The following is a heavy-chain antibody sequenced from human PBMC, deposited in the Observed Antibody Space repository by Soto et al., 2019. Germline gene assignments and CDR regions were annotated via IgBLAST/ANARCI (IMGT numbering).Heavy chain of an antibody. D-gene: IGHD2-15*01. J-gene: IGHJ4*02. CDR3: ARFFEDLSPEVGSHIDS. CDR1: GASISDYY. V-gene: IGHV4-59*08. Sequence: PSETLSLTCSVSGASISDYYWTWIRQPPGKGLEWIGYIYDSGSTNYNPSLKSRVSMSLDTSKNQFSLKVTSVTAADTAVYYCARFFEDLSPEVGSHIDSWGQGTLVTVSS. CDR2: IYDSGST.